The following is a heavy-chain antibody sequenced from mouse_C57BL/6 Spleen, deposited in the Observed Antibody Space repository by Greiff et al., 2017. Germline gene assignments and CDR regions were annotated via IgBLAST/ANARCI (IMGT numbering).Heavy chain of an antibody. CDR1: GYTFTSYW. V-gene: IGHV1-69*01. CDR3: ARWGAMYYFNY. J-gene: IGHJ2*01. Sequence: VQLQQPGAELVMPGASVKLSCKASGYTFTSYWMHWVKQSPGQGLEWIGEIDTSDSYTNYNQKFKGKSTLTVDKSYSTAYMQISSLTSEDSAVYYCARWGAMYYFNYWGQGTTLTVSS. CDR2: IDTSDSYT.